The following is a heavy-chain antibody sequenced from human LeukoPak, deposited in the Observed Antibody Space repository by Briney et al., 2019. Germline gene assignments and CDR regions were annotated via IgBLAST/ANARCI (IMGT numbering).Heavy chain of an antibody. CDR1: GFTFSSYG. V-gene: IGHV3-33*01. Sequence: PGRSLRLSCAASGFTFSSYGMHWVRQAPGKGLEWVAVIWYDGSNKYYADSVKGRFTISRDNAKNSLYLQMNSLRAEDTAVYYCARGTDSGAYGMDVWGQGTTVTVSS. J-gene: IGHJ6*02. D-gene: IGHD1-26*01. CDR2: IWYDGSNK. CDR3: ARGTDSGAYGMDV.